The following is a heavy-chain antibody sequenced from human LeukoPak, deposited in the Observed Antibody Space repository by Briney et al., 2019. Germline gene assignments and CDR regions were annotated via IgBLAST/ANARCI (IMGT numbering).Heavy chain of an antibody. D-gene: IGHD4-23*01. Sequence: PGGSLRLSCAASGFTFSSYWMSWVRQAPGKGLEWVANIKQDGSEQSYVDSVKGRFTISRDNAKNSLYLQMSSLRAEDTALYYCARGPSGGNGFGYWGQGTLVTVSA. CDR2: IKQDGSEQ. CDR1: GFTFSSYW. J-gene: IGHJ4*02. V-gene: IGHV3-7*04. CDR3: ARGPSGGNGFGY.